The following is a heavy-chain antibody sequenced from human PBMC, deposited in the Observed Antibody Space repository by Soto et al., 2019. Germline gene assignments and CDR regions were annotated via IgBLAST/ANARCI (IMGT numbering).Heavy chain of an antibody. J-gene: IGHJ4*02. V-gene: IGHV1-2*02. CDR2: ISPKSGGT. D-gene: IGHD2-21*02. Sequence: APVRSSCRPSGNNCIYRWMQWVRQTPGQGFEWMGRISPKSGGTNYAQKFQGRVRMTWDTSLKTAYMELSSLKSDDTAVYYCARPPGYISDWHYFDRLGQGTLVT. CDR3: ARPPGYISDWHYFDR. CDR1: GNNCIYRW.